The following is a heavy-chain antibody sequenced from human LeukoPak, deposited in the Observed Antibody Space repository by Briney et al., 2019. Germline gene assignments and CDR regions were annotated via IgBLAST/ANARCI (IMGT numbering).Heavy chain of an antibody. J-gene: IGHJ4*02. Sequence: SETLSLTCTVSGGSVNSSSYYWGWIRQPPGKALEWIGSVYHSGYTYYNPSLKSRVTISIDTSKNQFSQRLSSVTAADTAVYYCARSSMFRGVTFDYWGQGTLVTVSS. V-gene: IGHV4-39*01. CDR1: GGSVNSSSYY. CDR3: ARSSMFRGVTFDY. D-gene: IGHD3-10*01. CDR2: VYHSGYT.